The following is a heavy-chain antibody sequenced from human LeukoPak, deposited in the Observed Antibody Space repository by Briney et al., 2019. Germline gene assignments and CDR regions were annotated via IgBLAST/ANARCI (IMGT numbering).Heavy chain of an antibody. CDR3: ARQLWYYYDS. CDR1: GYSFTSYR. CDR2: IYIGDFVN. D-gene: IGHD3-22*01. V-gene: IGHV5-51*01. Sequence: GESLKISLKGSGYSFTSYRIGWVRQLPGKGLEWMGIIYIGDFVNIYSTSCQGQVPISDDKSISTAYLQWSSLKGWDTAMYYCARQLWYYYDSWGQGTLVTVCS. J-gene: IGHJ4*02.